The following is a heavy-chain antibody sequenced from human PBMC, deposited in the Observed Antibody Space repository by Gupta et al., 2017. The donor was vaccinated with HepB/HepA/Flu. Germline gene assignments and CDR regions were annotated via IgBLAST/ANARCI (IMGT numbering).Heavy chain of an antibody. CDR1: EGTFKTYA. D-gene: IGHD3-22*01. J-gene: IGHJ4*02. CDR3: ASQDYYEGGGFDY. CDR2: IIPSVEMT. V-gene: IGHV1-69*04. Sequence: QVQLVQSGTAMKKPGSSVKVSCQTSEGTFKTYAINWVRQAPGQGLEWMGRIIPSVEMTDYGEKCQGRVTFAADSSTNTAYMGLSGLKSEDSAVYYCASQDYYEGGGFDYWGQGTLITVAS.